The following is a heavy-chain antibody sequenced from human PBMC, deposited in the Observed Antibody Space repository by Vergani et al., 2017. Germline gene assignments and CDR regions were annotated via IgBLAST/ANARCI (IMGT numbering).Heavy chain of an antibody. J-gene: IGHJ4*02. CDR2: IYYSGST. D-gene: IGHD3-10*01. CDR3: ARSWFGESPWAY. CDR1: GGSISSYY. Sequence: QVKLQESGPGLVKPSETLSLTCTVSGGSISSYYWSWIRQPPGKGLEWIGYIYYSGSTNYNPSLKSRVTISVDTSKNQFSLKLSSVTAADTAVYYCARSWFGESPWAYWGQGTLVTVSS. V-gene: IGHV4-59*01.